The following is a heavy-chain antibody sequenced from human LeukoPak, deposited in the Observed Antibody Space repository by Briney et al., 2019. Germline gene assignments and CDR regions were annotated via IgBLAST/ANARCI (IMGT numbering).Heavy chain of an antibody. J-gene: IGHJ4*02. CDR3: ASQALGGYSYGPYYFDY. CDR2: INPSGGST. Sequence: GASVKVSCKASGYTFTSYCMHWVRQAPGQGLEWMGIINPSGGSTSYAQKFQGRVTMTRDTSTSTVYMELSSLRSEDTAVYYCASQALGGYSYGPYYFDYWGQGTLVTVSS. CDR1: GYTFTSYC. D-gene: IGHD5-18*01. V-gene: IGHV1-46*01.